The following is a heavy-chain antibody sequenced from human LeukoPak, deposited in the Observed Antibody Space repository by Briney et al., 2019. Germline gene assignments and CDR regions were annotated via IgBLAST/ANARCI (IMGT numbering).Heavy chain of an antibody. CDR3: ARDYYDSRGEAFDI. V-gene: IGHV4-59*11. CDR2: IFYVGST. CDR1: GDSIGSHY. J-gene: IGHJ3*02. D-gene: IGHD3-22*01. Sequence: SETLSLTCTVSGDSIGSHYWSWIRQPPGKGLEWIGYIFYVGSTNYNPSLKSRVTISVDTSKNQFSLKLNSVTAVDTAVYYCARDYYDSRGEAFDIWGQGTMVTVSS.